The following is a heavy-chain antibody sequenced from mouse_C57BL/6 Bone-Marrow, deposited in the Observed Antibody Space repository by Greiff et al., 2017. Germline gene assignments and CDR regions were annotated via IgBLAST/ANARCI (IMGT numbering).Heavy chain of an antibody. CDR3: ARKGYYGSSPYFDY. J-gene: IGHJ2*01. D-gene: IGHD1-1*01. CDR2: IWSGGST. V-gene: IGHV2-2*01. Sequence: QVQLQQSGPGLVQPSQSLSITCTVSGFSLTSYGVHWVRQSPGKGLEWLGVIWSGGSTDYNAAFISRLSISKDNSKSQVFFKMNSLQADDTARYYCARKGYYGSSPYFDYWGQGTTLTVSS. CDR1: GFSLTSYG.